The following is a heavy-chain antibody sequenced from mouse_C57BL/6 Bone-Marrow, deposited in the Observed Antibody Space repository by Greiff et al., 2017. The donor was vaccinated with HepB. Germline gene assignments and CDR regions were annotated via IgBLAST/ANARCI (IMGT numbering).Heavy chain of an antibody. CDR2: LYWDDDK. Sequence: QVTLKVSGPGILQSSQSLSLSCSFSGFSLSTSGMGVSWIRQPSGKGLEWLAHLYWDDDKRYTPSLKIRLTISKDTSRNQVFLKITSVDTADTATYYCARRRGRRGYFDYWGQGTTLTVSS. V-gene: IGHV8-12*01. J-gene: IGHJ2*01. CDR1: GFSLSTSGMG. D-gene: IGHD3-3*01. CDR3: ARRRGRRGYFDY.